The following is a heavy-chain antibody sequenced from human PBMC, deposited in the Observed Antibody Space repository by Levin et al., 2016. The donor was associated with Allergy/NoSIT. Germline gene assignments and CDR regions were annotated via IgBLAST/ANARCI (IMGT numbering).Heavy chain of an antibody. V-gene: IGHV4-39*01. J-gene: IGHJ3*02. D-gene: IGHD5-12*01. CDR1: GGSIGTTSYY. CDR3: ARRLVAPDGFDM. CDR2: IYYSGTT. Sequence: SETLSLTCTVSGGSIGTTSYYWGWIRQPPGKGLEWIGTIYYSGTTYYNPSLKSRVTISVDTSKNQFSLKLSSVTAADTAVYYCARRLVAPDGFDMWGQGTMVTVYS.